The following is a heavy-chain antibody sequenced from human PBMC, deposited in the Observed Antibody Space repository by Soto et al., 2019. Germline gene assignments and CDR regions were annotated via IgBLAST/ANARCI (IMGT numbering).Heavy chain of an antibody. CDR3: ARGRYSSSWYVLDY. CDR2: INHSRST. V-gene: IGHV4-34*01. CDR1: GGSLSGYY. Sequence: PSETLSLTCAVYGGSLSGYYWSWIRQPPGKGLEWIGEINHSRSTNYNPSLKSRVTISVDTSKNQFSLKRSSVTAADTAVYYCARGRYSSSWYVLDYWGQGTLVTVSS. J-gene: IGHJ4*02. D-gene: IGHD6-13*01.